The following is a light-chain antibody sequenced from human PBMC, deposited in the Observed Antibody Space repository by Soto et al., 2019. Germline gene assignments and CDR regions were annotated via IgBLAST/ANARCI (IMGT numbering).Light chain of an antibody. CDR3: QSYDSRLSVVI. CDR2: RDT. V-gene: IGLV1-40*01. Sequence: QSVLTQPPSVSGAPGQRVTISCTGTSFDIGAGYDVHWYQQFPGTAPKLLIHRDTNRPSGVPDRFSCSKSGTSASLAITGLQAEDEADYYCQSYDSRLSVVIFGGGTKLTVL. J-gene: IGLJ2*01. CDR1: SFDIGAGYD.